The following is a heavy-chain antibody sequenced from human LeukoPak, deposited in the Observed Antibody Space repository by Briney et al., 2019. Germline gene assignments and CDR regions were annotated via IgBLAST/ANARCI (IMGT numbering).Heavy chain of an antibody. Sequence: SQTLSLTCTVSRGSISSGDHYWTWIRRPRGKALEWFGYMDKSESIYYLPSLKSRVTVSADAFKSQFSLKLSSVNAADTAVYYCARESSYYDNSGYYLVFGTQYYFDYWGPGTLVTVSS. J-gene: IGHJ4*02. V-gene: IGHV4-30-4*01. CDR3: ARESSYYDNSGYYLVFGTQYYFDY. D-gene: IGHD3-22*01. CDR1: RGSISSGDHY. CDR2: MDKSESI.